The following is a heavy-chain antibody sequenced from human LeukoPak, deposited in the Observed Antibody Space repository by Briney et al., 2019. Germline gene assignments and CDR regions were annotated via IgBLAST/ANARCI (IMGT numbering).Heavy chain of an antibody. CDR1: GGTFSSYA. V-gene: IGHV1-69*13. J-gene: IGHJ4*02. CDR2: IIPIFGTA. CDR3: ARVLPSDVTVTTH. Sequence: SVKVSCKASGGTFSSYAISWVRQASGQGLEWMGGIIPIFGTANYAQKFQGRVTITADESTSTAYMELSSLRSEDTAVYYCARVLPSDVTVTTHWGQGTLVTVSS. D-gene: IGHD4-17*01.